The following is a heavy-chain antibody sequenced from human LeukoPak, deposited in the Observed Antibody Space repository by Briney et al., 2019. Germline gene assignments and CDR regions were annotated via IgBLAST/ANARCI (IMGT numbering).Heavy chain of an antibody. Sequence: SETLSLTCTVSGGSISGSSFWWGWIRRPPGKGLEWIGNIYYSVTTNYNPSLESRVAISVDTSKNQFSLKLSSVTAADTAVYYSARGGSSGPVSRWGQGTLVTVSS. CDR1: GGSISGSSFW. D-gene: IGHD6-19*01. V-gene: IGHV4-39*07. CDR3: ARGGSSGPVSR. CDR2: IYYSVTT. J-gene: IGHJ4*02.